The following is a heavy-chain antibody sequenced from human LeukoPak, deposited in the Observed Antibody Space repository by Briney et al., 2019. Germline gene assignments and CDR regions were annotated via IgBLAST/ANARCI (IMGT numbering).Heavy chain of an antibody. CDR1: GFSFDNYA. CDR2: ISYGGGHST. J-gene: IGHJ4*02. CDR3: ANPTPYSSGWH. Sequence: PGGSLRLSCAASGFSFDNYAMTWVRQAPGKGLEWVSGISYGGGHSTYYADSVKGRFTISRDNSKNTLYLQMNSLRAEDTAVYYCANPTPYSSGWHWGQGTLVTVSS. D-gene: IGHD6-19*01. V-gene: IGHV3-23*01.